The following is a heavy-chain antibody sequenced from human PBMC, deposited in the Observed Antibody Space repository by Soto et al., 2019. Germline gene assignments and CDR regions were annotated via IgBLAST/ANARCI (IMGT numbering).Heavy chain of an antibody. Sequence: SETLSLTCTVSGGSISSYYWSWIRQPPGKGLEWIGYIYYSGSTNYNPSLKSRVTISADTSKNQFSLKLSSVTAADTAVYYCARDVGGYYGSGRVLGAFDIWGQGTMVTVSS. V-gene: IGHV4-59*01. CDR2: IYYSGST. CDR3: ARDVGGYYGSGRVLGAFDI. CDR1: GGSISSYY. J-gene: IGHJ3*02. D-gene: IGHD3-10*01.